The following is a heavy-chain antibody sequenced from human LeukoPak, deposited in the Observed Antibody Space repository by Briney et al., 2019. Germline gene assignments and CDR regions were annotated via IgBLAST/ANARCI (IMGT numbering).Heavy chain of an antibody. Sequence: GGSLRLSCAASGFTFSSYWMNWVRQAPGKGLVWVSRIASDGSSTTYADSVKGRFSISRDNAKNTLYLQMNSLRAEDTAVYYCARDSGRLVRIAAQETGFDYWGQGTLVTVSS. V-gene: IGHV3-74*01. D-gene: IGHD6-13*01. CDR3: ARDSGRLVRIAAQETGFDY. J-gene: IGHJ4*02. CDR2: IASDGSST. CDR1: GFTFSSYW.